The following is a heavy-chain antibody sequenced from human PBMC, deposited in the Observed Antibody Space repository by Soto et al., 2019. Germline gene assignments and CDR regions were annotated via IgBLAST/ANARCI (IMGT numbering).Heavy chain of an antibody. CDR2: ISGSGGST. D-gene: IGHD5-18*01. Sequence: EVQLLESGGGLVQPGGSLRLSCAASGFTFSSYAMSWVRQAPGKGLEWVSAISGSGGSTYYADSVKGRFTISRDNSKNTLYLQMNSLRAEDTAVYYFANPDRGYSYVYAFDIWGQGTMVTVSS. V-gene: IGHV3-23*01. CDR3: ANPDRGYSYVYAFDI. J-gene: IGHJ3*02. CDR1: GFTFSSYA.